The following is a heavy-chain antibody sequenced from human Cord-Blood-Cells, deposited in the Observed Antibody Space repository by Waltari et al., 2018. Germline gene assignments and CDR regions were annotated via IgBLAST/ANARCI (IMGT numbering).Heavy chain of an antibody. J-gene: IGHJ3*02. CDR3: AGGWGPNDAFDI. CDR2: INHSGSS. Sequence: QVQLQQWGAGLLKPSETLSLTCAVYGGSFSGYYWSWIRQPPGKGLEWIGEINHSGSSNDRPSLKSRVTISVETSKKQVSLKLRSVTAEETGVYYWAGGWGPNDAFDIWGQGTMVTVSS. CDR1: GGSFSGYY. D-gene: IGHD7-27*01. V-gene: IGHV4-34*01.